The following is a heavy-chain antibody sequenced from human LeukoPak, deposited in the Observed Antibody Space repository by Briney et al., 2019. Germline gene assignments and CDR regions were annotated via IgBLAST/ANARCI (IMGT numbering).Heavy chain of an antibody. CDR1: GGFFSGYY. CDR3: ARGRPGPGIAVATRLDY. CDR2: INHSGST. Sequence: PSETLSLTCAVYGGFFSGYYWSWIRQPPGKGLEWIGEINHSGSTNYNPSLKSRVTISVDTSKNQFSLKLSSVTAADTAVYYCARGRPGPGIAVATRLDYWGQGTLVTVSS. D-gene: IGHD6-19*01. J-gene: IGHJ4*02. V-gene: IGHV4-34*01.